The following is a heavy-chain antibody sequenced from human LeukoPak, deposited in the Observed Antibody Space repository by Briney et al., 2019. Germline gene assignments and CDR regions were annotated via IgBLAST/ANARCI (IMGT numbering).Heavy chain of an antibody. Sequence: GGSLRLSCAASGFTFSSYSMNWVRQAPGKGLEWVSTISGSGAGTYYADSVKGRFTISRDNSKNTLYLQMSSLRAEDTAVYYCAKAGRYCSGGNCYNLDYWGQGTLVTVSS. V-gene: IGHV3-23*01. CDR2: ISGSGAGT. CDR3: AKAGRYCSGGNCYNLDY. CDR1: GFTFSSYS. D-gene: IGHD2-15*01. J-gene: IGHJ4*02.